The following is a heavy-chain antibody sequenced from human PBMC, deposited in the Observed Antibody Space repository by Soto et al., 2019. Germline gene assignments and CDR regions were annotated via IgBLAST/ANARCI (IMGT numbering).Heavy chain of an antibody. CDR1: GFTFDDYA. CDR3: AKDLSVGIVLPGTLDF. CDR2: INWKSGNI. D-gene: IGHD6-19*01. J-gene: IGHJ4*02. V-gene: IGHV3-9*01. Sequence: SLRLSCAASGFTFDDYAMHWVRQAPGKGLEWVSGINWKSGNIGYADSVKGRFTISRDNAKSSLYLHMNSLRPEDTALYYCAKDLSVGIVLPGTLDFWGQGTLVTGSS.